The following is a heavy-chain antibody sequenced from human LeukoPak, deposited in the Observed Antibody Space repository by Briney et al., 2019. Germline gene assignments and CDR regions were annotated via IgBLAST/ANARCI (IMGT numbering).Heavy chain of an antibody. Sequence: SETLSLTCTVSGGSISSGSYYWSWIRQPAGKGLEWIGRIYTSGSTNYNPSLKSRVTISVDTSKNQFSLKLSSVTAADTAVYYCARHIAAAGTYPWGQGTLVTVSS. CDR1: GGSISSGSYY. D-gene: IGHD6-13*01. CDR3: ARHIAAAGTYP. J-gene: IGHJ5*02. V-gene: IGHV4-61*02. CDR2: IYTSGST.